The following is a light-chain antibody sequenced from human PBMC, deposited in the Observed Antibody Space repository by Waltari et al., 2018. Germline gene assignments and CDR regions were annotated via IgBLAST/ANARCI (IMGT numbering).Light chain of an antibody. Sequence: DMQMTQSPSTLPASVGDRVTITCRASQSVLTWLAWYQQKPGEAPKLLISKASTLESGVPSRFSGSGSGTEFTLTISSLRPDDFATYYCQQYNSFSPWTFGQGTRV. J-gene: IGKJ1*01. V-gene: IGKV1-5*03. CDR2: KAS. CDR1: QSVLTW. CDR3: QQYNSFSPWT.